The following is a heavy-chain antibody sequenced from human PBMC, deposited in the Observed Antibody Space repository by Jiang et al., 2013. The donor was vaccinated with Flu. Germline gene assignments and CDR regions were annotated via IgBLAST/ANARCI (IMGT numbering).Heavy chain of an antibody. CDR3: ARESGFGELFHYYYYGMDV. D-gene: IGHD3-10*01. V-gene: IGHV6-1*01. CDR1: GDSVSSNSAA. Sequence: QTLSLTCAISGDSVSSNSAAWNWIRQSPSRGLEWLGRTYYRSKWYNDYAVSVKSRITINPDTSKNQFSLQLNSVTPEDTAVYYCARESGFGELFHYYYYGMDVWGQGTTVTVSS. CDR2: TYYRSKWYN. J-gene: IGHJ6*02.